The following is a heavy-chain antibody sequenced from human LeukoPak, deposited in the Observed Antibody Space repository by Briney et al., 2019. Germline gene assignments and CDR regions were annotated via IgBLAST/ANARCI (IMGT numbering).Heavy chain of an antibody. CDR2: IHPTVGDT. D-gene: IGHD6-25*01. V-gene: IGHV1-46*01. CDR3: ARYGFSSVWQGGWHAFDI. J-gene: IGHJ3*02. CDR1: GYTFTSYY. Sequence: ASVKVSCKASGYTFTSYYLHWVRQAPGQGLEWMGIIHPTVGDTTYAQKFQARVTMTRDMSTGTVYMDLSSLRSEDTAVYYCARYGFSSVWQGGWHAFDIWGQGTTVTVSS.